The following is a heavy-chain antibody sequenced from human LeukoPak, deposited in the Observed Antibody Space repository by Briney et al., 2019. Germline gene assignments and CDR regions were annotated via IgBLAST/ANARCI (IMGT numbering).Heavy chain of an antibody. CDR2: INHSGST. CDR3: ANLAYCGGDCYYGGIDY. V-gene: IGHV4-34*01. Sequence: SETLSLTCAVYGGSFSGYYWSWIRQPPGKGLEWIGEINHSGSTNYNPSLKSRVTISVDTSKNQFSLKLSSVTAADTAVYYCANLAYCGGDCYYGGIDYWGQGTLVTVSS. D-gene: IGHD2-21*02. CDR1: GGSFSGYY. J-gene: IGHJ4*02.